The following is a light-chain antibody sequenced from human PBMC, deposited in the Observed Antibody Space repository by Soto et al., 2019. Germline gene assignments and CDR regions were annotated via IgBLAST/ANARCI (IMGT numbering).Light chain of an antibody. Sequence: DIVMTQTPLSSPVTLGQPASISCRPSQSLLHSDGSTYLSWLQQRPGQPPRLLIYKISNRLSGVPDRFSGSGGGTDFALKISRVGSEYVGVYYCMQTTQYPPYTFGQGTKVEI. CDR3: MQTTQYPPYT. CDR1: QSLLHSDGSTY. J-gene: IGKJ2*01. CDR2: KIS. V-gene: IGKV2-24*01.